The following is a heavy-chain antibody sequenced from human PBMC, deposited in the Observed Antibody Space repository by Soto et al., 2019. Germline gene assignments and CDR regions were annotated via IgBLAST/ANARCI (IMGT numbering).Heavy chain of an antibody. CDR1: GFTFSSYD. CDR2: IGTAGDP. D-gene: IGHD1-26*01. V-gene: IGHV3-13*05. J-gene: IGHJ6*02. Sequence: EVQLVESGGGLVQPGGSLRLSCAASGFTFSSYDMHWVRQATGKGLEWVSAIGTAGDPYYPGSVKGRFTISRENAKNSLYLQMHSLRAGDTAVYYCAREGIVAGSGMDVWGQGTTVTVSS. CDR3: AREGIVAGSGMDV.